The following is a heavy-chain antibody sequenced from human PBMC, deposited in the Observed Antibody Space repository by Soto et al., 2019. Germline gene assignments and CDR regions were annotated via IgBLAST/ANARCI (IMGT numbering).Heavy chain of an antibody. CDR3: AREGDDYCSGTRCFHYYGLDV. V-gene: IGHV3-33*05. CDR1: GFTFNSYG. J-gene: IGHJ6*02. CDR2: IEYNAKNR. D-gene: IGHD2-15*01. Sequence: QVQLVESGGGVVQPGTSLRLSCTASGFTFNSYGIHWVGQPPGKGWGGLALIEYNAKNRFYADSVKGRFSISRDNSRNTVYLQVNGLRAEDTAVYYCAREGDDYCSGTRCFHYYGLDVWGQGTTVIVSS.